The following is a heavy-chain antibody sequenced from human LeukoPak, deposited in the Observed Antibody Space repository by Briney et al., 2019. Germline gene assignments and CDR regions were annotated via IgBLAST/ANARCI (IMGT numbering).Heavy chain of an antibody. J-gene: IGHJ5*02. CDR1: GFTLSNYN. CDR3: ARDLLTGYYRRGNWFDP. D-gene: IGHD3-9*01. V-gene: IGHV3-30*02. Sequence: PGGSLRLSCVVSGFTLSNYNMHWVRQIPGKGLEWLAFSLFDGSSTKYADSVKGRFTISRDNAKNSLYLQMNSLRAEDTAVYYCARDLLTGYYRRGNWFDPWGQGTLVTVSS. CDR2: SLFDGSST.